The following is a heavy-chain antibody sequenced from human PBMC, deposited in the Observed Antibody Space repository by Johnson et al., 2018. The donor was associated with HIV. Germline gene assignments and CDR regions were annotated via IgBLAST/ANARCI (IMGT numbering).Heavy chain of an antibody. J-gene: IGHJ3*02. CDR3: ARGMARIAFDI. CDR1: GFTFSNYA. V-gene: IGHV3-30*01. D-gene: IGHD5-24*01. Sequence: QVQLVESGGGVVQPGRSLRLSCAASGFTFSNYAIFWVRQAPGKGLEWVSSIRYSGDTTYYADSVKGRFTISRDNSKNTLYLQMNSLRAEDTAVYYCARGMARIAFDIWGQGTMVTVSS. CDR2: IRYSGDTT.